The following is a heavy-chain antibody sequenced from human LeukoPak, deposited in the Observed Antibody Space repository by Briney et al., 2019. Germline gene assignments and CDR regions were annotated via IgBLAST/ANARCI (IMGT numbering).Heavy chain of an antibody. CDR3: ARERIAAAGTDWFDP. D-gene: IGHD6-13*01. CDR1: GGSISSSSYY. V-gene: IGHV4-39*02. CDR2: IYYSGST. J-gene: IGHJ5*02. Sequence: SETLSLTCTVSGGSISSSSYYWGWIRQRPGKGLEWIGSIYYSGSTYYNPSLKSRVTISVDTSKNQFSLKLSSVTAADTAVYYCARERIAAAGTDWFDPWGQGTLVTVSS.